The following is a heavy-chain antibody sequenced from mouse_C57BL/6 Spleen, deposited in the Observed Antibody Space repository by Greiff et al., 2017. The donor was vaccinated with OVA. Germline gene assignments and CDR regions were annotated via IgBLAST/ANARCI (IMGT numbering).Heavy chain of an antibody. J-gene: IGHJ3*01. V-gene: IGHV1-52*01. D-gene: IGHD1-1*01. CDR2: IDPSDSET. CDR3: AREITTVPISFAY. CDR1: GYTFTSYW. Sequence: VQLQQPGAELVRPGSSVKLSCKASGYTFTSYWMHWVKQRPIQGLEWIGNIDPSDSETHYNQKFKDKATLTVDKSSSTAYMQLSSLTSEDSAVYYCAREITTVPISFAYWGQGTLVTVSA.